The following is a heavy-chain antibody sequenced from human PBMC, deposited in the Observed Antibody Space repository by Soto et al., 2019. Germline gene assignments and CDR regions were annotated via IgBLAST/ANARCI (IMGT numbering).Heavy chain of an antibody. CDR1: GGFISSGGYH. CDR2: IYYTGST. D-gene: IGHD6-6*01. J-gene: IGHJ2*01. CDR3: ARGDSTSSPYWYFDL. Sequence: QVQLQESGPGLVKPSQTLSLTCTVSGGFISSGGYHWTWIRQHPGKGLEWIGYIYYTGSTYYNPSLKSRVTISDDTSKNQFSLNLSSVTAADTAVYYCARGDSTSSPYWYFDLWGRGTLVTVSS. V-gene: IGHV4-31*03.